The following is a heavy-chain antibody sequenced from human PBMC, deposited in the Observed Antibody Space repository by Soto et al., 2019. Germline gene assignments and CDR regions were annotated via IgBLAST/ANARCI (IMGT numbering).Heavy chain of an antibody. CDR1: GGTFSSYA. V-gene: IGHV1-69*13. CDR2: IIPIFGTA. D-gene: IGHD5-12*01. CDR3: ARDRNIVATIYNYYGMDV. J-gene: IGHJ6*02. Sequence: SVKVSCKASGGTFSSYAISWVRQAPGQGLKWMGGIIPIFGTANYAQKFQGRVTITADESTSTAYMELSSLRSEDTAVYYCARDRNIVATIYNYYGMDVLGQGTTVTVSS.